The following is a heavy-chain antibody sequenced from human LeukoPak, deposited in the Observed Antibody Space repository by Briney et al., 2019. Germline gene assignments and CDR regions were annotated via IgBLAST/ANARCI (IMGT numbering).Heavy chain of an antibody. D-gene: IGHD3-22*01. CDR1: GYTFTGYY. V-gene: IGHV1-2*02. CDR2: INPNSGGT. J-gene: IGHJ5*02. Sequence: ASVKVSCKASGYTFTGYYMHWVRQAPGQGLEWMGWINPNSGGTNYAQKFQGRVTMTRDTSISTAYMELSRLRSDDTAIYYCARGGLVITTGHYWFDPWGQGTLVTVSS. CDR3: ARGGLVITTGHYWFDP.